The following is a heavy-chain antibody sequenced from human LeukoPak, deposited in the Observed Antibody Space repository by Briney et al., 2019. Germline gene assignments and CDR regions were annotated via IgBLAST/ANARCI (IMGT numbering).Heavy chain of an antibody. Sequence: ASVTVSCKASGYTFTSYGISWVRQAPGQGLEWMGWISAYNGNTNYAQKLKGRVTMTTDTSTSTADMELRSLRSDDTAVYYCARSPDYDSSGYYLNGFDPWGQGTLVTVSS. J-gene: IGHJ5*02. V-gene: IGHV1-18*01. CDR1: GYTFTSYG. CDR3: ARSPDYDSSGYYLNGFDP. D-gene: IGHD3-22*01. CDR2: ISAYNGNT.